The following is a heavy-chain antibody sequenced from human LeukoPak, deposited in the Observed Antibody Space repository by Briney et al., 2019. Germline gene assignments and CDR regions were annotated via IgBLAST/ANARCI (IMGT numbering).Heavy chain of an antibody. CDR1: GDSISSSRCY. CDR2: MYYSGTT. D-gene: IGHD3-3*01. CDR3: ARDLGYYDFWSGYYMDV. J-gene: IGHJ6*03. Sequence: TASETLSLTCTVSGDSISSSRCYWGWIRQPPGKGLQWIGSMYYSGTTYYNPSLKSRVTISLDTSKNQFSLKLSSVTAADTAVYYCARDLGYYDFWSGYYMDVWGKGTTVTVSS. V-gene: IGHV4-39*07.